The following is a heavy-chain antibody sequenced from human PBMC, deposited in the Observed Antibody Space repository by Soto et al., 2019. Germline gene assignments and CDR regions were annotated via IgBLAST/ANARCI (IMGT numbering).Heavy chain of an antibody. V-gene: IGHV3-23*01. J-gene: IGHJ4*02. D-gene: IGHD3-10*01. Sequence: EVQLLESGGGLVQPGGSLRLSCAASGFTFSSYAMSWVRQAPGKGLEWVSAISGSGGSTYYADSVKGRFTISRDNSKNPLYLQMNSLRAEDTAVYYWAKAKRFGESSFVDYWGQGTLVTVSA. CDR1: GFTFSSYA. CDR2: ISGSGGST. CDR3: AKAKRFGESSFVDY.